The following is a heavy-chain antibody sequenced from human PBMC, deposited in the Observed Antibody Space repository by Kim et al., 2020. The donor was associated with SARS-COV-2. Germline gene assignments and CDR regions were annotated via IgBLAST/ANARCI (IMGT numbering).Heavy chain of an antibody. CDR3: AKDLTYYYVSSGFGDY. Sequence: GGSLRLSCAASGFTFSSHAMSWVRQAPGKGLEWVSYISGIGRSIYYADSVKGRFTIARDNSKNPLFLQMNSLRAEDTAVYYCAKDLTYYYVSSGFGDYWGQGTLVTVSS. CDR1: GFTFSSHA. CDR2: ISGIGRSI. D-gene: IGHD3-22*01. V-gene: IGHV3-23*01. J-gene: IGHJ4*02.